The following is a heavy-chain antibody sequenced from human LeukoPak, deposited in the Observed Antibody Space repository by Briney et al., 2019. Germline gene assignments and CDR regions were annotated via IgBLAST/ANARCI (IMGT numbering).Heavy chain of an antibody. Sequence: SETLSLTCTVSGGSISSSSYYWGWIRQPPGKGLEWIGSIYYSGSTYYNPSLKSRVIISIDTSKNQFSLNLSSVTAADTSVYYCARRKDFWSGLVNYWGQGTLVTVSS. V-gene: IGHV4-39*01. CDR3: ARRKDFWSGLVNY. J-gene: IGHJ4*02. CDR1: GGSISSSSYY. CDR2: IYYSGST. D-gene: IGHD3-3*01.